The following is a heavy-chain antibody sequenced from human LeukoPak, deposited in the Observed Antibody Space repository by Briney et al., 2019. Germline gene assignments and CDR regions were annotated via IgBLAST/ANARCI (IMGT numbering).Heavy chain of an antibody. CDR2: INPNSGGT. Sequence: ASVKVSCKTSGYTFTGHYMHWVRQAPGQGLEWMGWINPNSGGTNYAQKFQGRVTMTRDTSIRIAYMELSRLRSDDTAVYYCASPRDTWSEGAFDIWGQGTMVTVSS. CDR3: ASPRDTWSEGAFDI. J-gene: IGHJ3*02. D-gene: IGHD2-2*02. V-gene: IGHV1-2*02. CDR1: GYTFTGHY.